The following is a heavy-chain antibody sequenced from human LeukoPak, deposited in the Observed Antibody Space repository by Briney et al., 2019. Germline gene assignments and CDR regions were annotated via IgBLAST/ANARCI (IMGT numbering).Heavy chain of an antibody. Sequence: PMASVKVSCKASGYRFTGDQIHWLRQAPGQGLEWMGLINPESGGTNYAQKFQGRVTMTRDTSVTTSYMELSGLRLDDTAVYYCARETWYSEFCGQGTLVTVSS. J-gene: IGHJ4*02. V-gene: IGHV1-2*02. CDR3: ARETWYSEF. CDR2: INPESGGT. CDR1: GYRFTGDQ.